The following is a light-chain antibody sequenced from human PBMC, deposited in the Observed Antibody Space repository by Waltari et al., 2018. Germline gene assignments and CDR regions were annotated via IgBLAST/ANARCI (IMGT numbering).Light chain of an antibody. CDR3: QQYNKWPPT. CDR1: ESVNSD. Sequence: EVLLTQSPVTLSVSPGEPATLSCRASESVNSDLPWYDQKPGQAPRLLMYAASARATGVPVRFTGSGFETDFTLTISSLQSEDLGIYHCQQYNKWPPTFGGGTKVEIK. CDR2: AAS. V-gene: IGKV3-15*01. J-gene: IGKJ4*01.